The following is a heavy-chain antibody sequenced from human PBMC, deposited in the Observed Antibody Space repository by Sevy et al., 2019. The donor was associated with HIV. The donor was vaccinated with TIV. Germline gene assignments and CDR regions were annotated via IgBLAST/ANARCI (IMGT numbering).Heavy chain of an antibody. CDR1: GGSVSSGSYY. V-gene: IGHV4-61*01. J-gene: IGHJ4*02. CDR2: IYYSGST. CDR3: ARGGRLAARQVDY. D-gene: IGHD6-6*01. Sequence: SETLSLTCTVSGGSVSSGSYYWSWIRQPPGKGLEWIGYIYYSGSTNYNPSLKSRVTISVDTSKNQFSLKLSSVTAADTAVYYCARGGRLAARQVDYWGQGTLVTVSS.